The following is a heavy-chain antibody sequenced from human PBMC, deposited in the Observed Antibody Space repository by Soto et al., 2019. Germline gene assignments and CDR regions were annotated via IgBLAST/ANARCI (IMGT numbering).Heavy chain of an antibody. CDR1: GFTFSSYW. CDR3: ARGFASPYYDFWSGTGCTYDY. J-gene: IGHJ4*02. CDR2: IKQDGSEK. D-gene: IGHD3-3*01. Sequence: GSLRLSCAASGFTFSSYWMSWVRQAPGKGLEWVANIKQDGSEKYYVDSVKGRFTISRDNAKNSLYLQMNSLRAEDTAVYYCARGFASPYYDFWSGTGCTYDYWGQGTLVTVSS. V-gene: IGHV3-7*01.